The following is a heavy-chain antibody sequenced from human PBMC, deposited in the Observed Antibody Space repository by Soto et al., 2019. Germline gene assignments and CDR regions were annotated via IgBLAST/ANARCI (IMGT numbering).Heavy chain of an antibody. Sequence: PXESLRLSCAASGFIFSSYSMNWVRQAPGKGLEWVSYISSNTSTIYYADSVKGRFTISRDNAKNSLYLQMNSLRDEDTAVYFCAGDGRPRSAYSSDYYHFSGMDVWGQGTTVTVSS. J-gene: IGHJ6*02. CDR2: ISSNTSTI. D-gene: IGHD3-3*01. CDR3: AGDGRPRSAYSSDYYHFSGMDV. V-gene: IGHV3-48*02. CDR1: GFIFSSYS.